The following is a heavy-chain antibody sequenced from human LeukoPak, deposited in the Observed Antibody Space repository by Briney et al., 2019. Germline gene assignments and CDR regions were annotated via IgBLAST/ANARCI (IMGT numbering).Heavy chain of an antibody. D-gene: IGHD3-16*02. CDR3: ARLREITFGGVIGIDY. CDR2: IKRDGSEK. V-gene: IGHV3-7*01. J-gene: IGHJ4*02. Sequence: GGSLRLSCAASGFTFRSYWMSWVRQAPGKGLEWVANIKRDGSEKYYVDSVKGRFTISRDNAKNSLYLQMNSLRAEDTAVYYCARLREITFGGVIGIDYWGQGTLVTVSS. CDR1: GFTFRSYW.